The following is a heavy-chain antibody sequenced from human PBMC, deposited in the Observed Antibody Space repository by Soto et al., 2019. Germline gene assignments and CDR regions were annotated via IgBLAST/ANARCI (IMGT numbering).Heavy chain of an antibody. CDR1: GFTFSSYA. CDR3: AKCVTKVTSCSPFDY. D-gene: IGHD4-17*01. Sequence: LRLSCAASGFTFSSYAMSWVRQAPGKGLEWVSAISGSGGSTYYADSVKGRFTISRDNSKNTLYLQMNSLRAEDTAVYYCAKCVTKVTSCSPFDYWGQGTLATVSS. CDR2: ISGSGGST. J-gene: IGHJ4*02. V-gene: IGHV3-23*01.